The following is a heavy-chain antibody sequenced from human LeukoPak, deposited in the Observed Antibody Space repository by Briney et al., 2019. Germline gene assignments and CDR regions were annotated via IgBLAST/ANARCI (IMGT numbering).Heavy chain of an antibody. CDR3: AGEPGKYYDILTGFYYYGMDV. J-gene: IGHJ6*04. Sequence: PSETLSLTCTVSGGSVSSGSYYWSWIRQPPGKGLEWIGDIYYSGSTNYNPSLKSRVTISVDTSKNQFSLKLSSVTAADTAVYYCAGEPGKYYDILTGFYYYGMDVWGKGTTVTVSS. CDR2: IYYSGST. V-gene: IGHV4-61*01. D-gene: IGHD3-9*01. CDR1: GGSVSSGSYY.